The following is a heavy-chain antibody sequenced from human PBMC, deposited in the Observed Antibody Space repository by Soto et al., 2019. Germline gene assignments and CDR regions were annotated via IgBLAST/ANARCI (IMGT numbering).Heavy chain of an antibody. CDR2: IGGGGDDT. Sequence: PGGSLRLSCAASGFTFSNYAMSWVRQAPGKGLEWVPGIGGGGDDTYYADSVKGRFIISRDNSKSTLSLRLNGLRAEDTAVYYCAKERDYYDSSGYRPLDYWGQGTLVTSPQ. CDR3: AKERDYYDSSGYRPLDY. V-gene: IGHV3-23*01. CDR1: GFTFSNYA. D-gene: IGHD3-22*01. J-gene: IGHJ4*02.